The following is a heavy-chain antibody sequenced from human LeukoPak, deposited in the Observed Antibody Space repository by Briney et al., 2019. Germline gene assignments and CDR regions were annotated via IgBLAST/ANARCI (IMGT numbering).Heavy chain of an antibody. CDR2: IRYDGSNK. D-gene: IGHD3-9*01. Sequence: SCKASGYTFTGYYMHWVRQAPGKGLEWVTFIRYDGSNKYYADSVKGRFTISRDNSKNTLYLQMNSLRAEDTAIYYCAKCILTGYYKGYMDVWGKGTTVTISS. CDR1: GYTFTGYY. CDR3: AKCILTGYYKGYMDV. V-gene: IGHV3-30*02. J-gene: IGHJ6*03.